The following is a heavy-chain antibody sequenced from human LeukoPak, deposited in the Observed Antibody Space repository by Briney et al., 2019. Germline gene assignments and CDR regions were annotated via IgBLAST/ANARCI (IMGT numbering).Heavy chain of an antibody. CDR2: IYYSGST. J-gene: IGHJ4*02. D-gene: IGHD2-15*01. CDR3: ARRSDCSGGSCYSSFSYYFDY. CDR1: GGSISSSNW. Sequence: SGTLSLTCAVSGGSISSSNWWSWVRQPPGKGLEWIGYIYYSGSTYYNPSLKSRVTISVDTSKNQFSLKLSSVTAADTAVYYCARRSDCSGGSCYSSFSYYFDYWGQGTLATVSS. V-gene: IGHV4-4*02.